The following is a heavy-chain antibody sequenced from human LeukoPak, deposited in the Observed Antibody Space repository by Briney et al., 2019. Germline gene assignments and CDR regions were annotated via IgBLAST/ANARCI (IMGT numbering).Heavy chain of an antibody. CDR3: ARGDTVTTDY. Sequence: ASVKVSCKASGYTFTGYYVHWVRQAPGQGPEWMGWINPNSGATKYAQKFQGRVTMTRDTSISTAYMELSSLRSDDTAVYYCARGDTVTTDYWGQGTLVTVSS. V-gene: IGHV1-2*02. J-gene: IGHJ4*02. CDR1: GYTFTGYY. D-gene: IGHD4-17*01. CDR2: INPNSGAT.